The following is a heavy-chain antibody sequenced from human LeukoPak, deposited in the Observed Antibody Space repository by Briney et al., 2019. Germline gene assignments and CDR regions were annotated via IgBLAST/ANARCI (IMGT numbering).Heavy chain of an antibody. CDR3: ARDNDFFDY. V-gene: IGHV4-4*07. Sequence: SATLSLTCSVSGGSIITYYWSCIQQPAGKGLEWIGRIHSSGSTHYNPSLKSRVTMSLDTSKNQFSLKLTSVTAADTAVYYCARDNDFFDYWGQGTLVTVS. CDR1: GGSIITYY. J-gene: IGHJ4*02. CDR2: IHSSGST.